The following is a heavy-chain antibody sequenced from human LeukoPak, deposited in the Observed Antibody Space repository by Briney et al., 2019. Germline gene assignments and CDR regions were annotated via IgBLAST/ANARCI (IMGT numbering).Heavy chain of an antibody. D-gene: IGHD1-26*01. CDR1: GFTFGDYP. J-gene: IGHJ5*02. CDR2: ISPDGGRS. CDR3: AKDMGGSGRNWASNWFDP. Sequence: QPGGSLRLSCAASGFTFGDYPMHWIRQTPGQGLEWVSLISPDGGRSFQADSVRGRFTISRDNSKNSLYLQMNSLRSEDTALYYCAKDMGGSGRNWASNWFDPWGQGTLVTVSS. V-gene: IGHV3-43*02.